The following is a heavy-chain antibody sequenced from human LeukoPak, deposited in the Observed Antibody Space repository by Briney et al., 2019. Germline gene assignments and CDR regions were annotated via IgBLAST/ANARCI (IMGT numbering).Heavy chain of an antibody. CDR1: GASISNSY. V-gene: IGHV4-59*08. D-gene: IGHD6-19*01. J-gene: IGHJ4*02. Sequence: SETLSLSCTVSGASISNSYWTWIRQPPGKGLEWIGYVYYTGSTNYNSSLKSRVTISIDTSKNQFSLKLTSVTAADTAVYYCARRVEPVAGTGSFDYWGQGTLVTVSS. CDR3: ARRVEPVAGTGSFDY. CDR2: VYYTGST.